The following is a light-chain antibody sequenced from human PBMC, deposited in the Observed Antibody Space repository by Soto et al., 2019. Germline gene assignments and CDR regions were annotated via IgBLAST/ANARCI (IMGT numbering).Light chain of an antibody. CDR1: QSISSY. J-gene: IGKJ5*01. CDR2: AAS. Sequence: DIQMTQSPSSLSASVGDRVPITCRASQSISSYLNWYQQKPGKAPKLLMYAASSLQSGVPSGFSGSGSGTDFTLTISSLQPEDFATYYCQQSYSTPSITFGQGTRLEIK. CDR3: QQSYSTPSIT. V-gene: IGKV1-39*01.